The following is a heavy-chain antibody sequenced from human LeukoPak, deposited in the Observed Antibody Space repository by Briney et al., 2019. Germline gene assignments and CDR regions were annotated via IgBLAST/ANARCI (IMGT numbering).Heavy chain of an antibody. CDR1: GYSISSGYY. D-gene: IGHD3-10*01. Sequence: PSETLSLTCTVSGYSISSGYYWGWIRQPPGKGLEWIGSIYHSGSTYYNPSLKSRVTISVDTSKNQFSLKLSSVTAADTAVYYCARTYGSGSYYNRYNWFDPWGQGTLVTASS. V-gene: IGHV4-38-2*02. J-gene: IGHJ5*02. CDR2: IYHSGST. CDR3: ARTYGSGSYYNRYNWFDP.